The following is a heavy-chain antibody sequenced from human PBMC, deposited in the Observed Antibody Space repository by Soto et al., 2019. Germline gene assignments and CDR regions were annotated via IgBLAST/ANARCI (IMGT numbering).Heavy chain of an antibody. V-gene: IGHV4-30-2*06. J-gene: IGHJ6*01. CDR1: GGSISSGGYS. Sequence: SETLTITCIFSGGSISSGGYSWTWIRQSPGKGLEWIGYTYQSGIAYYNPSLKSRVTMSVDRSKNQFSLNLTSVTAADTAVYYCARDYYGMDVWGQGTTVTVSS. CDR2: TYQSGIA. CDR3: ARDYYGMDV.